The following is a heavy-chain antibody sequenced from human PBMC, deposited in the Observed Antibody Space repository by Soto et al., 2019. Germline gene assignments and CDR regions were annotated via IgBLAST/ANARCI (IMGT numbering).Heavy chain of an antibody. J-gene: IGHJ4*02. V-gene: IGHV1-18*01. CDR1: GYTFTDFG. CDR2: ISAYNGNT. Sequence: ASVKVSCKASGYTFTDFGISWVRQAPGQGLEWMGWISAYNGNTNYAHKVQDRVTMTTDTSTSTAYMEMRNQTPDDTAVYYCARDSGNLGNWAYFLDYWGQGTLVTVSS. CDR3: ARDSGNLGNWAYFLDY. D-gene: IGHD7-27*01.